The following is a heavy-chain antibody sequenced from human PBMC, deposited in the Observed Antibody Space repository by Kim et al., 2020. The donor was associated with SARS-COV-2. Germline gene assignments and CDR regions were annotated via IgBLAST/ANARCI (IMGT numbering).Heavy chain of an antibody. D-gene: IGHD6-19*01. CDR2: IDWDDDK. CDR1: GFSLSTSGMC. Sequence: SGPTLVNPTQTLTLTCTFSGFSLSTSGMCVSWIRQPPGKALEWLARIDWDDDKYYSTSLKTRLTISKDTSKNQVVLTMTNMDPVDTATYYCARISFSSGYSQVDYWGQGTLVTVSS. V-gene: IGHV2-70*11. CDR3: ARISFSSGYSQVDY. J-gene: IGHJ4*02.